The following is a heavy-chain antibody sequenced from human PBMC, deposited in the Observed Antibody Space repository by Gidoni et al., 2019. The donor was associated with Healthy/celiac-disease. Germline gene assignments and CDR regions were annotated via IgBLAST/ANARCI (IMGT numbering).Heavy chain of an antibody. CDR2: IIPICGTA. CDR1: GRTFSSYA. CDR3: ARDLTGAKNHDAFDI. V-gene: IGHV1-69*06. Sequence: QVQLVQSGAGVKKPGSSVKFPCKASGRTFSSYAISWVRQAPGQGLEWMGGIIPICGTANYAQKFQGRVTITADKSTSTAYMELSSLRSEETAVYYCARDLTGAKNHDAFDIWGQGTMVTVSS. J-gene: IGHJ3*02. D-gene: IGHD7-27*01.